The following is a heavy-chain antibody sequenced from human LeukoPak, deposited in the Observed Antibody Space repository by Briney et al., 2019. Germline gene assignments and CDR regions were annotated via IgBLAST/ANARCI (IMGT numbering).Heavy chain of an antibody. J-gene: IGHJ3*02. V-gene: IGHV3-48*02. D-gene: IGHD3-22*01. CDR1: GFTFSSFA. Sequence: GGSLRLSCAASGFTFSSFAMSWVRQAPGKGLEWVSYISSTSSTIYYADSVKGRFTISRDNAKNSLYLQMNSLRDEDTAVYYCARAAPYYYDSSGYSAFDSWGQGTMVTVSA. CDR3: ARAAPYYYDSSGYSAFDS. CDR2: ISSTSSTI.